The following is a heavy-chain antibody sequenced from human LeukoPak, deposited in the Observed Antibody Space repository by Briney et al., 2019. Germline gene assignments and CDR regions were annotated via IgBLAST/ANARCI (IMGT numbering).Heavy chain of an antibody. V-gene: IGHV4-61*02. J-gene: IGHJ4*02. CDR3: ASLQLWAHHYDD. CDR2: IYTSGST. D-gene: IGHD5-18*01. CDR1: GGSISSGSYY. Sequence: SQTLSLTCTVSGGSISSGSYYWSWIRQPAGKGLEWIGRIYTSGSTNYNPSLKSRVTISVDTSKNQFSLKLSSVTAADTAVYYCASLQLWAHHYDDWGQGTLVTVSS.